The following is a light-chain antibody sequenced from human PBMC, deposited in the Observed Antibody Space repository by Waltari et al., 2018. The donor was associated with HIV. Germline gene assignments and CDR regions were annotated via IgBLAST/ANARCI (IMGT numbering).Light chain of an antibody. V-gene: IGLV2-14*01. Sequence: QSALTQPASVSGSLGQSITISCTGTSSDVGGYNYVSCYLQHPVKSPKLLISEDSKRPSGIAHRFSCYKSGNTASLTISGLQAEDDADYCCSSYTTSTAPVLFGGGTKLTVV. CDR3: SSYTTSTAPVL. J-gene: IGLJ2*01. CDR1: SSDVGGYNY. CDR2: EDS.